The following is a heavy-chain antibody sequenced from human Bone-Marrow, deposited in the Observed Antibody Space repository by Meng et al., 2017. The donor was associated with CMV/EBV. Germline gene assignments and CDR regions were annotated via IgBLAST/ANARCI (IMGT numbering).Heavy chain of an antibody. J-gene: IGHJ6*02. D-gene: IGHD6-6*01. CDR2: ISYDGSNK. CDR1: GFTFSRYA. V-gene: IGHV3-30-3*01. Sequence: LSLTCAASGFTFSRYAMHWVRQAPGKGLEWVAVISYDGSNKYYADSVKGRFTISRDNSKNTLYLQMNSLRAEDTAVYYCAKVEEQLVGPHSGMDVWGQGTTVTVSS. CDR3: AKVEEQLVGPHSGMDV.